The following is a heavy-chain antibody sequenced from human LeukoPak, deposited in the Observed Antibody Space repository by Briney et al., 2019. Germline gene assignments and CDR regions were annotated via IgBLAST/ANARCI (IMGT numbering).Heavy chain of an antibody. CDR3: AKDLWGTDYYFDY. V-gene: IGHV3-23*01. D-gene: IGHD3-16*01. CDR1: GFTFSSYA. J-gene: IGHJ4*02. Sequence: GGSLRLSCAASGFTFSSYAMSWVRQAPGKGLEWVSAISGSGGSTYYADSVKSRFTISRDNSKNTLYLQMNSLRAEDTAVYYCAKDLWGTDYYFDYWGQGTLVTVSS. CDR2: ISGSGGST.